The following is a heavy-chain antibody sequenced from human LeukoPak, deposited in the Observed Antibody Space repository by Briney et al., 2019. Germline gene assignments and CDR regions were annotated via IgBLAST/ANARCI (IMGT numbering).Heavy chain of an antibody. CDR2: INPKSGVT. D-gene: IGHD2-2*01. Sequence: ASVKVSCKASGYTLTGFYMHWVRQAPGQGLEWMGWINPKSGVTNYAQRLQGRVTMTRNTTISTVYMELSRLRSDDTAVYYCARVRVPASIGYFDVWGRGTLVTVSS. V-gene: IGHV1-2*02. CDR1: GYTLTGFY. CDR3: ARVRVPASIGYFDV. J-gene: IGHJ2*01.